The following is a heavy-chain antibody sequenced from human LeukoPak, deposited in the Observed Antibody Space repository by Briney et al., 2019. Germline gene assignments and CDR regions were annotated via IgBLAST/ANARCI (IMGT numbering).Heavy chain of an antibody. CDR3: ARHKSSGSYPLDY. J-gene: IGHJ4*02. D-gene: IGHD3-22*01. CDR1: GGSISTSNW. V-gene: IGHV4-4*02. CDR2: IYFSGST. Sequence: SETLSLTCAVSGGSISTSNWWSWVRPPPGKGLEWIGHIYFSGSTNYNPSLESRVTISVDTSKNQFSLTLSSVTAADTAVYYCARHKSSGSYPLDYWGQGILVTVSS.